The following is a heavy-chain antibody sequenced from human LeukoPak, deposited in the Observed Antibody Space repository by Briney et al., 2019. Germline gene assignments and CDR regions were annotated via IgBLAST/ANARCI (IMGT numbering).Heavy chain of an antibody. J-gene: IGHJ5*02. V-gene: IGHV2-5*02. CDR2: LYWGDYK. D-gene: IGHD3-10*01. Sequence: SGPTLVNPTQTLTRTCTFSGFSLSTSGVGVGWIRQPPGKALVWLALLYWGDYKRYSPSLKTRITLTKDTSQNQVVLTMTHLDPVDTATYYCAHRPASVVRGVMHPCDPWAQGILVTVSS. CDR3: AHRPASVVRGVMHPCDP. CDR1: GFSLSTSGVG.